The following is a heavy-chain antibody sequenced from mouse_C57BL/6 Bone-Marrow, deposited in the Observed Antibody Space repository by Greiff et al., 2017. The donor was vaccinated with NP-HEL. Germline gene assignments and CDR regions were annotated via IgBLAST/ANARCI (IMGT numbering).Heavy chain of an antibody. CDR1: GYTFTDYA. V-gene: IGHV1-67*01. CDR3: ARTPSPYAMDY. CDR2: ISTYYGYA. Sequence: QVQLQQSGPELVRPGVSVKISCKGSGYTFTDYAMHCVKQSHAKSLECIGVISTYYGYASYNQTFTDKATITVDKSASTAYMALARLTSEDSAVYYCARTPSPYAMDYWGQGTSVTVSS. J-gene: IGHJ4*01.